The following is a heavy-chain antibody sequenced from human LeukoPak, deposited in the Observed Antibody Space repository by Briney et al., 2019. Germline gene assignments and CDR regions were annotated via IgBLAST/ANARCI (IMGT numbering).Heavy chain of an antibody. CDR1: GGSISSGDYY. CDR2: IFYSGTT. D-gene: IGHD3-3*02. V-gene: IGHV4-30-4*01. J-gene: IGHJ4*02. Sequence: SQTLSLTCTVPGGSISSGDYYWSWIRQPPGKGLEWIGYIFYSGTTYYNPSLKSRVTISVDTSNNQFSLKLSSVTAADTAVYYCAREEIRPLRPFAYWGQGTLVTVSS. CDR3: AREEIRPLRPFAY.